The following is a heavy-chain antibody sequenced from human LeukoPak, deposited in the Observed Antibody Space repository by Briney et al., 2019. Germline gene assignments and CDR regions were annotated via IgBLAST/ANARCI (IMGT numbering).Heavy chain of an antibody. CDR1: GFTFSSYG. D-gene: IGHD3-22*01. V-gene: IGHV3-23*01. CDR2: ISGSGGSA. CDR3: AKVEDSSGYGYFDY. Sequence: PGGSLRLSCAASGFTFSSYGMSWVRQAPGKGLEWVSAISGSGGSAYYADSVKGRFTISRDNSKNTLYLQMNSLRAEDTAVYHCAKVEDSSGYGYFDYWGQGTLVTVSS. J-gene: IGHJ4*02.